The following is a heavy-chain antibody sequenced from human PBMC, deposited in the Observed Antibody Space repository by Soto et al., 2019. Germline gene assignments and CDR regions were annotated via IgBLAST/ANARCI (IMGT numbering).Heavy chain of an antibody. Sequence: EVQLVESGGGVVQPGGSLRLSCAASGFTFSSYSMNWVRQAPGKGLEWVSYSSSSSSTIHDADSVKGRLTISRDNAKNSLYLQMSSLRAEDTAVYYCAGWRNNGFDPWGQGTLVTVSS. J-gene: IGHJ5*02. V-gene: IGHV3-48*01. CDR1: GFTFSSYS. D-gene: IGHD6-19*01. CDR2: SSSSSSTI. CDR3: AGWRNNGFDP.